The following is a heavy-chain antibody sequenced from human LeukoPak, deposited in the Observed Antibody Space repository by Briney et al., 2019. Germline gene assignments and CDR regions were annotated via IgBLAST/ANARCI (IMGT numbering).Heavy chain of an antibody. CDR1: GGTFSSYA. D-gene: IGHD3-16*02. CDR3: GGDPSTPYYDYVWGSYRLDAFDI. V-gene: IGHV1-69*13. J-gene: IGHJ3*02. Sequence: ASVKVSCKASGGTFSSYAISWVRQAPGQGLEWMGGIIPIFGTANYAQKFQGRVTITADESTSTAYMELSSLRSEDTAVYYCGGDPSTPYYDYVWGSYRLDAFDIWGQGTMVTVSS. CDR2: IIPIFGTA.